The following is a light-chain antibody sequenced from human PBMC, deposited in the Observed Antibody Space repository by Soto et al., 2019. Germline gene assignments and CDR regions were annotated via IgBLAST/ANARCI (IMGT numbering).Light chain of an antibody. J-gene: IGLJ2*01. CDR3: QSYDDSLSGVV. Sequence: QSVLTQSPSVSGAPGQRVTISCTGSSSNIGAGYDVHWYQQFPGTAPKLLIYGNSDRPSGVPDRFSGSKSGTSASLAITGLQAEDEADYYCQSYDDSLSGVVFGGGTQLTVL. CDR1: SSNIGAGYD. V-gene: IGLV1-40*01. CDR2: GNS.